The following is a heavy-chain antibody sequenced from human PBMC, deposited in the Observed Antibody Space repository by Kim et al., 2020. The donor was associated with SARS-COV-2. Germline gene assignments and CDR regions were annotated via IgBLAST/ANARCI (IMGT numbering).Heavy chain of an antibody. CDR2: NYYNWDT. CDR3: GLLQYFHGGFDT. Sequence: SETLSLTCTVSGGPIISSSAFWGWVRQAPGKGLEWIANNYYNWDTFYNPSLRSRVTVSVDTSKHQFSLRLRSVTATDTAVYYCGLLQYFHGGFDTWGPG. D-gene: IGHD1-1*01. CDR1: GGPIISSSAF. V-gene: IGHV4-39*01. J-gene: IGHJ5*02.